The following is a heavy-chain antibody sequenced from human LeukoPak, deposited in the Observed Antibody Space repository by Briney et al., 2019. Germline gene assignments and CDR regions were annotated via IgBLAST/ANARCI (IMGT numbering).Heavy chain of an antibody. J-gene: IGHJ4*02. Sequence: GGSLRLSCAASGFTFSSYGMHWVRQAPGKGLEWVAFIRYDGSNKYYADYVKGRFTISRDNSKNTLYLQMNSLRAEDTAVYYCAKAVNWNDRTPFDYWGQGTLVTVSS. CDR1: GFTFSSYG. D-gene: IGHD1-1*01. V-gene: IGHV3-30*02. CDR3: AKAVNWNDRTPFDY. CDR2: IRYDGSNK.